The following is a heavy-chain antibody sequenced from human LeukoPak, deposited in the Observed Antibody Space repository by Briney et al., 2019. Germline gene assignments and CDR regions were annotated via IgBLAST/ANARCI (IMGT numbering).Heavy chain of an antibody. CDR3: ARQSWDSSSWYYYYGMDV. Sequence: SETLSLTCTVSGGSISSYYWSWIRQPPGKGLEWIGYIYYSGSTNYNPSLKGRVTISVDTSKNQFSLKLSSVTAADTAVYYCARQSWDSSSWYYYYGMDVWGQGTTVTVSS. CDR1: GGSISSYY. J-gene: IGHJ6*02. V-gene: IGHV4-59*08. D-gene: IGHD6-13*01. CDR2: IYYSGST.